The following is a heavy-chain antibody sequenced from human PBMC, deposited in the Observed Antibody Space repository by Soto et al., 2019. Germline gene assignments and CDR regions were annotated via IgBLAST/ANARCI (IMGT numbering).Heavy chain of an antibody. CDR2: IIPILGIA. D-gene: IGHD6-19*01. Sequence: QVQLVQSGAEVKKPGSSVKVSCTASGGTFSSYTISWVRQAPGQGLEWMGRIIPILGIANYAQKFQGRVTITADKSTSTAEMERSSLRSEDTAVYYCARVARTSNSGWPIGFDSWGQGTLVTVSS. CDR3: ARVARTSNSGWPIGFDS. J-gene: IGHJ4*02. CDR1: GGTFSSYT. V-gene: IGHV1-69*02.